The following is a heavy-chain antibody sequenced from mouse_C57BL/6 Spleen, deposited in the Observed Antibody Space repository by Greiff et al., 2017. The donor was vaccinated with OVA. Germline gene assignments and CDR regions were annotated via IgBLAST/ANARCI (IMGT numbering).Heavy chain of an antibody. CDR1: GFTFSDYG. V-gene: IGHV5-17*01. CDR2: ISSGSSTI. Sequence: EVQVVESGGGLVKPGGPLKLSCAASGFTFSDYGMHWVRQAPEKGLEWVAYISSGSSTIYYADTVKGRFTISRDNAKNTLFLQMTSLRSEDTAMYYCARQDYYGSSYVDYWGQGTTLTVSS. J-gene: IGHJ2*01. D-gene: IGHD1-1*01. CDR3: ARQDYYGSSYVDY.